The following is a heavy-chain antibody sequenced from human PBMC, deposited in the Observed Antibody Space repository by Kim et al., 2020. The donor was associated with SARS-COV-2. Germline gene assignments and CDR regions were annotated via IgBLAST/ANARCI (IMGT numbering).Heavy chain of an antibody. CDR3: ARGGYDSSGYLFFDY. J-gene: IGHJ4*02. CDR1: GYTFTNYA. Sequence: ASVKVSCKSSGYTFTNYAIHWVRQAAGQRLEWMGWINAGNGNTKYSQKFQGRVTITRDTSATTAYMELSSLRSEDTAVYYCARGGYDSSGYLFFDYWGQG. D-gene: IGHD3-22*01. CDR2: INAGNGNT. V-gene: IGHV1-3*01.